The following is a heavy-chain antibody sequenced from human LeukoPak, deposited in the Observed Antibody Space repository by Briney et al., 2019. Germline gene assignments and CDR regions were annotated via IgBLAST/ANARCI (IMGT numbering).Heavy chain of an antibody. D-gene: IGHD4-11*01. Sequence: SETLSLTCTVSGGSISSSSYYWGWIRQPPGKGLEWIGYIYYSGSTNYNPSLKTPVTISVDTSKTQFSLKLSSVTAADTAVYYCARDSGGYSNYYYYMDVWGKGTTVTVSS. J-gene: IGHJ6*03. V-gene: IGHV4-61*01. CDR1: GGSISSSSYY. CDR3: ARDSGGYSNYYYYMDV. CDR2: IYYSGST.